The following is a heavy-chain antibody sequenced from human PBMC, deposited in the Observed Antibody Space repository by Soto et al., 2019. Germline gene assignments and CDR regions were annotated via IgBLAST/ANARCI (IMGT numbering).Heavy chain of an antibody. CDR2: IYSGGST. CDR1: GFTVSSNY. D-gene: IGHD1-26*01. J-gene: IGHJ2*01. CDR3: ARDGRVGATPHWYFDL. Sequence: EVQLVESGGGLVQPGGSLRLSCAASGFTVSSNYMSWVRQAPGKGLEWVSVIYSGGSTYYADSVKGRFTISRDNSKNTLYLQMNSLRAEDTAVFYCARDGRVGATPHWYFDLWGRSTLVTVSS. V-gene: IGHV3-66*01.